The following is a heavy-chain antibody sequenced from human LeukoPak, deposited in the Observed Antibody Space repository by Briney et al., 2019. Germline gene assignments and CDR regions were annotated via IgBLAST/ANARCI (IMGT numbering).Heavy chain of an antibody. J-gene: IGHJ5*02. CDR1: GGSISSYY. D-gene: IGHD2-21*02. CDR3: ARDFGYCGGDCSPGWFDP. Sequence: SETLSLTCTVSGGSISSYYWSWIRQPAGKGLESIGHISTSGSTNYNPSLKSRVTISVDTSKNQFSLKLSSVTAADTAVYYCARDFGYCGGDCSPGWFDPWGQGTLVTVSS. CDR2: ISTSGST. V-gene: IGHV4-4*07.